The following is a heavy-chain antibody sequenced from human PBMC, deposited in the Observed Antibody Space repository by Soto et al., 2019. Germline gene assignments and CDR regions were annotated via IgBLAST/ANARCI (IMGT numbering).Heavy chain of an antibody. V-gene: IGHV4-59*08. J-gene: IGHJ6*03. D-gene: IGHD4-4*01. Sequence: QVQLQESGPGLVKPSETLSLTCTVSGGSLSGYYWNWIRQPPGKGLEWIGYMYYTGSTNYNPSFKSRVTMSVDTSKNHFSLRLSSVTAADTAVYYCATNIVTTRARPEYYYCYYMDVWGKGTTVAVSS. CDR1: GGSLSGYY. CDR3: ATNIVTTRARPEYYYCYYMDV. CDR2: MYYTGST.